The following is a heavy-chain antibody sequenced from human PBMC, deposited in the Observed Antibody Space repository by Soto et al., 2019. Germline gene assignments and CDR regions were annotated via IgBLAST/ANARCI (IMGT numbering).Heavy chain of an antibody. CDR1: GYSFTSYW. D-gene: IGHD6-19*01. Sequence: PGESLKISCQGSGYSFTSYWIGWVRQMPGKGLEWMGIIYPGDSDTRYSPSFQGQVTISADKSISTAYLQWSSLKASDTAMYYCARRVAVAGTYFDYWGQGTLVTVSS. J-gene: IGHJ4*02. CDR2: IYPGDSDT. V-gene: IGHV5-51*01. CDR3: ARRVAVAGTYFDY.